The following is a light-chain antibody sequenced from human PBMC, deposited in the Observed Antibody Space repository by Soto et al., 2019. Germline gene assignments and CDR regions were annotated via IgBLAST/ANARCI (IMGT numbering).Light chain of an antibody. Sequence: ALQVTQSPSSLSASVGDRVIITCRASQAIGNHLAWYQHKPGEAPKVLIYAASSLQTGVPSNFSGSGSGTDFTLTISSLQPEDFATYYCLQDYTFPYTFGQGTKLEI. CDR3: LQDYTFPYT. CDR1: QAIGNH. CDR2: AAS. V-gene: IGKV1-6*01. J-gene: IGKJ2*01.